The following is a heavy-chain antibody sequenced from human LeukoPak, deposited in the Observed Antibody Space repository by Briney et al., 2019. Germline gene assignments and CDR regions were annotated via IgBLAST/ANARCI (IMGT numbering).Heavy chain of an antibody. CDR3: AELGITMIGGV. CDR1: GFTFSSFG. D-gene: IGHD3-10*02. Sequence: GGSLRLSCVASGFTFSSFGMSWVRQAPGKVLEWVSYISSSGSTIYYADSVKGRFTISRDNAKNSLYLQMNSLRAEDTAVYYCAELGITMIGGVWGKGTTVTISS. V-gene: IGHV3-48*04. CDR2: ISSSGSTI. J-gene: IGHJ6*04.